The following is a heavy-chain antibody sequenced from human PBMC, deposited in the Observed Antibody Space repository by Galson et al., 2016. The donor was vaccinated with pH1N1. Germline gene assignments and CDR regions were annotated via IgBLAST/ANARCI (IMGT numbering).Heavy chain of an antibody. D-gene: IGHD4-23*01. V-gene: IGHV3-48*04. J-gene: IGHJ3*01. Sequence: SLRLSCAASGFTFSSLHMHWVRQAPGEGLEWISFINYNSTTTYYADSVKGRFTISRDNAKNTLYLQMNSLRAEDTAVYYCAKPGNYGGDRRGAFDDWGEGTMVTV. CDR3: AKPGNYGGDRRGAFDD. CDR1: GFTFSSLH. CDR2: INYNSTTT.